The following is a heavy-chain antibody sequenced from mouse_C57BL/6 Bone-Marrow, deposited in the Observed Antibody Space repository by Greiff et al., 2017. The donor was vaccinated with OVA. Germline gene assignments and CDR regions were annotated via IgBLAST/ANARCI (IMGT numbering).Heavy chain of an antibody. Sequence: EVQLKESGPELVKPGASVKIPCKASGYTFTDYNMDWVKQSHGKSLEWIGDINPNNGGTIYNQKFKGKATLTADKSSSTAYMELRSLTSEDTAVYYCARRNYSNRYFDYWGQGTTLTVSA. J-gene: IGHJ2*01. D-gene: IGHD2-5*01. V-gene: IGHV1-18*01. CDR3: ARRNYSNRYFDY. CDR2: INPNNGGT. CDR1: GYTFTDYN.